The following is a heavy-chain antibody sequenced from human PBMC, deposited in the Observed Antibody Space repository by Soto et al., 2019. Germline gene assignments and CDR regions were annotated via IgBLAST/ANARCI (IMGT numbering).Heavy chain of an antibody. D-gene: IGHD3-10*01. CDR3: ARDRGGYGPPDV. CDR2: ISGSSGYT. J-gene: IGHJ6*02. CDR1: GFSFSDSY. V-gene: IGHV3-11*06. Sequence: QVQLVESGGGLVKPGGCLRLSCAASGFSFSDSYMSWVRQSPGKGLEWVAYISGSSGYTGYADSVKGRFTISRDNAKNSLYLQMHSLRVEDTAVYYCARDRGGYGPPDVWGQGTTVTVSS.